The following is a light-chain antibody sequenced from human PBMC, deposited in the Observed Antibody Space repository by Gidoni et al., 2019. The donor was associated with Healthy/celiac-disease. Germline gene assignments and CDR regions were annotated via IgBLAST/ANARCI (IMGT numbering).Light chain of an antibody. J-gene: IGKJ3*01. CDR2: GAS. CDR3: QRYGSSPIFT. Sequence: EIVLTQSPGTLSLSPGERATLSCRASKSVSSSYLAWYQQKPGQAPRLLIYGASSRATGIPDSFSGSGSGTDFTLTISRLEPEDFAVYYCQRYGSSPIFTFGPGTKVDIK. CDR1: KSVSSSY. V-gene: IGKV3-20*01.